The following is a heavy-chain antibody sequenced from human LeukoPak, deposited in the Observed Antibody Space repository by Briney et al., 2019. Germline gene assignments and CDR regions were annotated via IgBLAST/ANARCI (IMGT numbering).Heavy chain of an antibody. V-gene: IGHV3-66*04. J-gene: IGHJ6*03. CDR1: GVTFSSYS. D-gene: IGHD3-10*01. CDR3: ARHGSMTLIRGRLRYYYMDV. Sequence: PGGSLRLSCAASGVTFSSYSMNWVRQAPGKGLEWVSVIYSGDSTYYADSVKGRFTISRDNSKNTLYLQMNSLRAEDTAVYYCARHGSMTLIRGRLRYYYMDVWGKGTTVTISS. CDR2: IYSGDST.